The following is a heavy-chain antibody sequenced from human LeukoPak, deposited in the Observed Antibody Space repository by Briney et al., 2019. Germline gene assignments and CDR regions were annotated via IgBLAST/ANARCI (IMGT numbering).Heavy chain of an antibody. Sequence: GGSLRLTCTVSGFTFGDYAMSWVRQAPGKGLERVGFIRSKAYGGTTEYAASVKGRFTISRDDYKSIAYLQMNSLKTDDTAVYYCTRGIQLWYSDYWGQGTLVTLSS. J-gene: IGHJ4*02. CDR3: TRGIQLWYSDY. V-gene: IGHV3-49*04. CDR1: GFTFGDYA. D-gene: IGHD5-18*01. CDR2: IRSKAYGGTT.